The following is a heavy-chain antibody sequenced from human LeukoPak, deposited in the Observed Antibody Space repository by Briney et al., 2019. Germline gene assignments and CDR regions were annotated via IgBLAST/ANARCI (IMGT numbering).Heavy chain of an antibody. V-gene: IGHV4-59*01. CDR1: GGSISSYY. J-gene: IGHJ5*02. Sequence: PSETLSLTCTVSGGSISSYYWSWIRQPPGKGLEWIGYIYYSGSTNYNPSLKSRVTISVDASNNQFSLKLSSVTAADTAVYYYARGGLRWLVPNWFDPWGQGTLVTVSS. D-gene: IGHD4-23*01. CDR2: IYYSGST. CDR3: ARGGLRWLVPNWFDP.